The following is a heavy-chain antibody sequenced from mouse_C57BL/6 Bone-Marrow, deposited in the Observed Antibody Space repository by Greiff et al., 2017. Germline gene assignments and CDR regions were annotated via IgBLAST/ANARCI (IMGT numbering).Heavy chain of an antibody. CDR2: IDPANGNT. CDR1: GFNIKNTY. V-gene: IGHV14-3*01. J-gene: IGHJ2*01. Sequence: EVQLQQSVAELVRPGASVKLSCTASGFNIKNTYMHWVKQRPEQGLEWIGRIDPANGNTKYAPKFQGKATITADTSSNTAYMQLSSLTSEDTAIYSVARYQYSNYDYCDYGCRGNAPTVTS. D-gene: IGHD2-5*01. CDR3: ARYQYSNYDYCDY.